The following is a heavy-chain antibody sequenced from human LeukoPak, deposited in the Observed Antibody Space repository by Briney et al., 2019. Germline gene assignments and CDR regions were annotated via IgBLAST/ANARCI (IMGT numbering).Heavy chain of an antibody. J-gene: IGHJ5*02. Sequence: GASVKVSCKASGYSFTSYGISWVRQAPGQGLEWMGWISTYNGNTKYAQKLQGRVTMTTDTSTTTAYMELRSLISDDTAVYYCARVPHIVVVPAAPNWFDPWGQGTLVTVSS. D-gene: IGHD2-2*01. V-gene: IGHV1-18*01. CDR2: ISTYNGNT. CDR1: GYSFTSYG. CDR3: ARVPHIVVVPAAPNWFDP.